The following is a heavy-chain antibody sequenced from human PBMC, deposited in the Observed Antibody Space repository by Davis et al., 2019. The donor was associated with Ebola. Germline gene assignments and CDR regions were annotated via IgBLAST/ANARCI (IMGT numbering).Heavy chain of an antibody. CDR2: ISSSSSYI. Sequence: GGSLRLSCAASGFTFSSYSMNWVRQAPGKGLEWVSSISSSSSYIYYADSVKGRFTISRDNAKNSLYLQMNSLRAEDTAVYYCARDQNKDGDYGDYVFYYYYYGMDVWGQGTTVTVSS. J-gene: IGHJ6*02. V-gene: IGHV3-21*01. D-gene: IGHD4-17*01. CDR1: GFTFSSYS. CDR3: ARDQNKDGDYGDYVFYYYYYGMDV.